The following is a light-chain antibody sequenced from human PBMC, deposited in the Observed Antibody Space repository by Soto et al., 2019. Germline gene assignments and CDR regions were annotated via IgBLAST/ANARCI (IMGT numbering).Light chain of an antibody. CDR3: QTWGTGIQV. CDR2: LNSDGSH. CDR1: SGHSSYA. Sequence: QPVLTQSPSASASLGASVKLTCTLSSGHSSYAIAWHQQQPEKGPRYLMKLNSDGSHGKGDGIPDRFSGSSSGAERYLTISSLQSEDEADYYCQTWGTGIQVFGGGTQLTVL. J-gene: IGLJ3*02. V-gene: IGLV4-69*01.